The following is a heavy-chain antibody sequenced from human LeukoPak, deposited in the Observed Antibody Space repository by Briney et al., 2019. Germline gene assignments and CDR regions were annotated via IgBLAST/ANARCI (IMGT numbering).Heavy chain of an antibody. Sequence: GGSLRLPCAASGLTFSSYAMRWVPDAPGRGREWVSAICGSGGSTYYADCVKGRFTISRDNSKNTLYLQMNSLRAEDTAVYYCAKVPKVVVVITDYFDYWGQGTLVTVSS. CDR1: GLTFSSYA. D-gene: IGHD3-22*01. J-gene: IGHJ4*02. CDR2: ICGSGGST. CDR3: AKVPKVVVVITDYFDY. V-gene: IGHV3-23*01.